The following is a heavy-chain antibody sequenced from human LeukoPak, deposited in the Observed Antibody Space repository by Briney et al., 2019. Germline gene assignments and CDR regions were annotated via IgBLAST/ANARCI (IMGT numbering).Heavy chain of an antibody. CDR3: ASSHSSSWYYFDY. Sequence: GGSLRLSCAAPGFTVSSNYMSWVRQAPGKGLEWVSIIYSGGSTYYADSVKGRFTISRDNSKNTLYLQMNSLRAEDTAVYYCASSHSSSWYYFDYWGQGTLVTVSS. V-gene: IGHV3-66*01. D-gene: IGHD6-13*01. J-gene: IGHJ4*02. CDR2: IYSGGST. CDR1: GFTVSSNY.